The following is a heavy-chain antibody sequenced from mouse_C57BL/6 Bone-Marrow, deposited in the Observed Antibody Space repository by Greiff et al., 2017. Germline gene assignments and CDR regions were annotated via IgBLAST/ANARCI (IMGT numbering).Heavy chain of an antibody. CDR1: GYTFTDYY. J-gene: IGHJ2*01. Sequence: QVQLQQSGAELVRPGASVKLSCKASGYTFTDYYINWVKQRPGQGLEWIARIYPGSGNTYYNEKFKGKATLTAEKSSSTAYRQLSSLTSEDSAVYFCARRGPHYYGSTYFDYWGQGTTLTVSS. V-gene: IGHV1-76*01. CDR3: ARRGPHYYGSTYFDY. CDR2: IYPGSGNT. D-gene: IGHD1-1*01.